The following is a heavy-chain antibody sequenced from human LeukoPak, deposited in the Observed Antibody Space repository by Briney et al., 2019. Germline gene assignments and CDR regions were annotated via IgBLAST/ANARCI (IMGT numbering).Heavy chain of an antibody. CDR2: ICNSGGT. Sequence: SDTLSLTCTVSGDSLSTYYWSWIRQPPGKGLEWIGCICNSGGTNYNPSLKSRVTISVDTSKNQFSLNLSSVTAADTAVYYCAKTGRPNNSGWYRWFDPWGEGTLVTVSS. V-gene: IGHV4-4*09. CDR1: GDSLSTYY. J-gene: IGHJ5*02. CDR3: AKTGRPNNSGWYRWFDP. D-gene: IGHD6-19*01.